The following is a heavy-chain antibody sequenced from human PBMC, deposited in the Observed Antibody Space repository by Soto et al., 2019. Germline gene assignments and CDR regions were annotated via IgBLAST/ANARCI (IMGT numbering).Heavy chain of an antibody. CDR1: GFTFSNYW. CDR2: IRQDGSEK. J-gene: IGHJ4*02. CDR3: ARDVSGALDY. V-gene: IGHV3-7*01. D-gene: IGHD6-19*01. Sequence: GGSLRLSCAASGFTFSNYWMAWVRQAPGKGLEWVANIRQDGSEKNYVDSVKGRFTISRDNAKNSLYLQMDSLRAEDTAVFYCARDVSGALDYRGRGTLVTVSS.